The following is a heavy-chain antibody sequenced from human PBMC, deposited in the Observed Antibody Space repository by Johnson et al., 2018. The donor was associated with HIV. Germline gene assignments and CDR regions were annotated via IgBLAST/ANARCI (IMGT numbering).Heavy chain of an antibody. CDR2: IWYDGSNK. V-gene: IGHV3-33*06. CDR3: AKDLRSGNRREAFDI. Sequence: QVQLVESGGGLVKPGGSLRLSCAASGFTFSSYGMHWVRQAPGKGLEWVAVIWYDGSNKYYADSVKGRFTISRDNSKNTLYLQMNSLRAEDTAVYYCAKDLRSGNRREAFDIWGQGTMVTVSS. J-gene: IGHJ3*02. CDR1: GFTFSSYG. D-gene: IGHD1-14*01.